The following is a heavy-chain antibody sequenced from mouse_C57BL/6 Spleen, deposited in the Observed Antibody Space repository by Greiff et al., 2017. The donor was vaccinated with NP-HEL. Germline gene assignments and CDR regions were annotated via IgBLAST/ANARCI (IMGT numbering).Heavy chain of an antibody. CDR2: ISSGSSTI. CDR1: GFTFSDYG. D-gene: IGHD1-1*01. CDR3: TRRLRYFDY. V-gene: IGHV5-17*01. J-gene: IGHJ2*01. Sequence: EVKLMESGGGLVKPGGSLKLSCAASGFTFSDYGMHCVRQDPEKELQWVAYISSGSSTISYAASVKGRFTISSDNAKNMMFHQMTSLGSETTAIYYCTRRLRYFDYWGQGTTLTVSS.